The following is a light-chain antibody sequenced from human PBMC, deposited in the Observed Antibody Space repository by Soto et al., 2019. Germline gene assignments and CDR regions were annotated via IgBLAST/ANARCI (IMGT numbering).Light chain of an antibody. CDR1: SSDVGGYNY. Sequence: QSALTQPASVSGSPGQSITISCTGTSSDVGGYNYVSWYQQHPGKAPKLMIYEVSYRPSGVSNRFSGSKSGNTASLTVSGLQAEDEADYYCSSYTISSTVIFGGGTKLTVL. CDR2: EVS. CDR3: SSYTISSTVI. J-gene: IGLJ2*01. V-gene: IGLV2-14*01.